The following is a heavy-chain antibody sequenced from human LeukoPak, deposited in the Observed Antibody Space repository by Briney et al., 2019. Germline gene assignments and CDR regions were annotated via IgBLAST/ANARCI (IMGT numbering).Heavy chain of an antibody. V-gene: IGHV1-69*06. Sequence: ASVKVSCKASGGSITSHSITWVRQAPGQGLEWMGSVIPNFVTSKYAQTFQGRVTITADRSTDTAYMELRGLTYEDTAVYYCARAVNFGRWLQSAPYFDYWGQGTLVTVSS. D-gene: IGHD5-24*01. CDR2: VIPNFVTS. CDR3: ARAVNFGRWLQSAPYFDY. J-gene: IGHJ4*02. CDR1: GGSITSHS.